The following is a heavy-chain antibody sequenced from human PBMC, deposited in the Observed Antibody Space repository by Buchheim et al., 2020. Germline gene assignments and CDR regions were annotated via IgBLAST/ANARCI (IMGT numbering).Heavy chain of an antibody. Sequence: QVQLVQSGAEVKKPGASVKVSCKASGYTFTSYYMHWVRQAPGQGLEWMGIINPSGGSTSYAQKFQGRATIPRDTPTRTVYMELSSLRSEDTAVYYCARVDSSGYYFSGMDVWGQGTT. CDR2: INPSGGST. J-gene: IGHJ6*02. CDR3: ARVDSSGYYFSGMDV. V-gene: IGHV1-46*03. CDR1: GYTFTSYY. D-gene: IGHD3-22*01.